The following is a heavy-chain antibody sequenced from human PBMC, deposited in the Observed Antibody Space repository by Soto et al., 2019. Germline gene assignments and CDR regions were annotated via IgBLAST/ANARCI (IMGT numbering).Heavy chain of an antibody. CDR1: GYTFTTYS. D-gene: IGHD2-2*01. CDR3: ARQSLRSTGAAHKCFDP. CDR2: ISAYNGDT. V-gene: IGHV1-18*01. J-gene: IGHJ5*02. Sequence: ASVKVSCKASGYTFTTYSINWVRQAPGQGLEWMGWISAYNGDTDYAQNFQGRVTMTTDTSTSTAYMELRGLRSDDTAIYYCARQSLRSTGAAHKCFDPCGQGTLLTVSS.